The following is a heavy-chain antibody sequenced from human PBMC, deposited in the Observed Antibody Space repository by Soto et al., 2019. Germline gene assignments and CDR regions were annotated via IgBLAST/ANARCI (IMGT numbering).Heavy chain of an antibody. J-gene: IGHJ6*03. CDR2: MNPNSGNT. V-gene: IGHV1-8*01. CDR1: GYTFTSYD. D-gene: IGHD1-7*01. Sequence: ASVKVSCKASGYTFTSYDINWVRQATGQGLEWMGWMNPNSGNTGYAQKFQGRVTMTRNTSISTAYMELSSLRSEDTAVYYCARGVLELREDDYYYYYYMDVWGKGTTVTVSS. CDR3: ARGVLELREDDYYYYYYMDV.